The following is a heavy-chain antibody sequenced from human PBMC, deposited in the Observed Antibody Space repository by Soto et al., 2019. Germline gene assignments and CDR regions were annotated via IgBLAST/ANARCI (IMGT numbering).Heavy chain of an antibody. Sequence: QVQLQQWGAGLLKPSETLSLTCAVYGGSFSGYYWSWIRQPPGKGLEWIGEIHHSGSTNYNPSLKSRVTISVDRSKNQFSLKLSSVTAADTAVYYCARGRGGGYFDYWGQGTLVTVSS. CDR1: GGSFSGYY. CDR2: IHHSGST. CDR3: ARGRGGGYFDY. V-gene: IGHV4-34*01. D-gene: IGHD2-15*01. J-gene: IGHJ4*02.